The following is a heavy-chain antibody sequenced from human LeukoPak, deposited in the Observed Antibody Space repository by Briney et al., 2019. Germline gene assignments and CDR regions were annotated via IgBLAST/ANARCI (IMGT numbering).Heavy chain of an antibody. D-gene: IGHD3-9*01. CDR3: ARGYDILTGFLRGWFDP. J-gene: IGHJ5*02. Sequence: GGSLRLSCAASGFTFSSYWMSWVRQAPGKGLEWVANMKKDGSEKYYVDSVKGRFTISRDNAKTSLYLQMNSLRAEDTAVYYCARGYDILTGFLRGWFDPWGQGTLVTVSS. CDR1: GFTFSSYW. CDR2: MKKDGSEK. V-gene: IGHV3-7*01.